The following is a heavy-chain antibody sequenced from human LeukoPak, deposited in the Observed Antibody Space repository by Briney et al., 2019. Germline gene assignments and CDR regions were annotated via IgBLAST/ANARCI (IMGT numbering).Heavy chain of an antibody. V-gene: IGHV3-48*01. J-gene: IGHJ4*02. Sequence: GGSLRLSCAASGFTFSSYTMNWVRQAPGKGLEWLSYIGISSSTIYYADSVKGRFTISRDNAKNSLYLQMNSLEAEDTAIYYCAKAEVQWLVIFRYFDYWGQGTLVTVSS. CDR1: GFTFSSYT. D-gene: IGHD6-19*01. CDR3: AKAEVQWLVIFRYFDY. CDR2: IGISSSTI.